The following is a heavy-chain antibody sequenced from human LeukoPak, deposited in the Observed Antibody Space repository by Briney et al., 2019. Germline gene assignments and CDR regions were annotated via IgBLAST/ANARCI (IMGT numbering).Heavy chain of an antibody. D-gene: IGHD5-12*01. CDR3: ASLKRGYSGYDSVSRDY. Sequence: SETLSLTCAVYGGSFSGYYWSWIRQPPGKGLEWIGEINHSGSTYYNPSLKSRVTISVDTSKNQFSLKLSSVTAADTAVYYCASLKRGYSGYDSVSRDYWGQGTLVTVSS. CDR2: INHSGST. V-gene: IGHV4-34*01. CDR1: GGSFSGYY. J-gene: IGHJ4*02.